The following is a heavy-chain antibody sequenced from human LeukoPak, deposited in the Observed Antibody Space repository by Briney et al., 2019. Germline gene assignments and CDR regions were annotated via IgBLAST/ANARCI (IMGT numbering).Heavy chain of an antibody. D-gene: IGHD3-10*01. Sequence: SETLSLTCSVSGGSISSYYWSWIRQPAGKGLEWIGRIYSSGSTNYNPSLKTRVTMSLDTSKNQFSLNLTTVTAADTAVYYCARTSARGAQLDYWGQGTLVTVSS. CDR3: ARTSARGAQLDY. V-gene: IGHV4-4*07. CDR2: IYSSGST. J-gene: IGHJ4*02. CDR1: GGSISSYY.